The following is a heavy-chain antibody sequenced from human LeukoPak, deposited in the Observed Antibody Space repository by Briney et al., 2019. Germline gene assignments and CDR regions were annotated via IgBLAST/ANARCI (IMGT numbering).Heavy chain of an antibody. CDR1: GGTFSSYA. CDR3: ASADIAVVPAAYGYFDY. Sequence: SVNVSCKASGGTFSSYAISWVRQAPGQGLEWMGGIIPIFGTANYAQKFQGRVTITADESTSTAYMELSSLRSEDTAVYYCASADIAVVPAAYGYFDYWGQGTLVTVSS. CDR2: IIPIFGTA. V-gene: IGHV1-69*01. D-gene: IGHD2-2*01. J-gene: IGHJ4*02.